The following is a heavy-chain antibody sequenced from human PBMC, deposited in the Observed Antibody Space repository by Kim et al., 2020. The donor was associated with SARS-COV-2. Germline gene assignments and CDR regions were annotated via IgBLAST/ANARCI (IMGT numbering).Heavy chain of an antibody. CDR3: ARRAGAAGISSQIDY. CDR2: IGPDGSET. CDR1: GFSFNRHY. V-gene: IGHV3-74*01. Sequence: GWSLILSCAASGFSFNRHYMHWVRQAPGKGLVWVSRIGPDGSETHYADSVKGRFTISRDNAKNTLFLQMNSLRVEDTAVYFCARRAGAAGISSQIDYWGQGTLVTVSS. J-gene: IGHJ4*02. D-gene: IGHD3-10*01.